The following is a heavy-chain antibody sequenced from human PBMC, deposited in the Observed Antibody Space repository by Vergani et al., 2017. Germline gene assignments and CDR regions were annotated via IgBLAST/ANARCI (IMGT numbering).Heavy chain of an antibody. CDR3: VKEPWGGYCSGGSCPVGYFDY. Sequence: EVQLVESGGGLVQPGRSLRLSCAASGFTFDDYAMHWVRQAPGKGLEWVSGISWNSGSTGYADSVKGRFTISRDNAKNSLYLQMNSLRAEDTAVYYCVKEPWGGYCSGGSCPVGYFDYWGQGTLVTVSS. J-gene: IGHJ4*02. CDR2: ISWNSGST. D-gene: IGHD2-15*01. V-gene: IGHV3-9*01. CDR1: GFTFDDYA.